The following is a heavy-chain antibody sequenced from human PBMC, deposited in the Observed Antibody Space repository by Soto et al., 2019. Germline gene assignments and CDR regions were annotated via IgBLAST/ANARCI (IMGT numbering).Heavy chain of an antibody. CDR1: GFTFSSYE. CDR3: ATIAVPPAFDI. V-gene: IGHV3-30*03. J-gene: IGHJ3*02. CDR2: MSFDGSIK. D-gene: IGHD6-19*01. Sequence: VQLVESGGGLVQPGGSLRLSCAASGFTFSSYEMNWVRQAPGKGLEWVAVMSFDGSIKYYADSVKGRFTISRDNSKNTLYLQMNSLRAEDTAVYYCATIAVPPAFDIWGLGTMVTVSS.